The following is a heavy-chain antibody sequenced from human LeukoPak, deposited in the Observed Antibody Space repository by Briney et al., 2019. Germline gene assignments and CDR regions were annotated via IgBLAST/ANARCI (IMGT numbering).Heavy chain of an antibody. J-gene: IGHJ3*02. V-gene: IGHV1-69*13. Sequence: ASVKVSCKASGGTFSSYAISWVRQAPGQGLEWMGGIIPIFGTANYAQKFQGRATITADESTSTAYMELSSLRSEDTAVYYCARSDYDILTGYYYDAFDIWGQGTMVTVSS. D-gene: IGHD3-9*01. CDR1: GGTFSSYA. CDR3: ARSDYDILTGYYYDAFDI. CDR2: IIPIFGTA.